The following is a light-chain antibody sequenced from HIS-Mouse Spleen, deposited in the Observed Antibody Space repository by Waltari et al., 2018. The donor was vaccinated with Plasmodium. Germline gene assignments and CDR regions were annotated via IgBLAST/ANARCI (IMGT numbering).Light chain of an antibody. CDR1: SSAVGGYHY. J-gene: IGLJ2*01. CDR3: SSYAGSNNVV. V-gene: IGLV2-8*01. Sequence: QSALPQPPSASGSPGQSVTISCPGTSSAVGGYHYVSWYQQHPGKAPKLMIYEVSTRPSGVPDRFSGSKSGNTASLTVSGLQAEDEADYYCSSYAGSNNVVFGGGTKLTVL. CDR2: EVS.